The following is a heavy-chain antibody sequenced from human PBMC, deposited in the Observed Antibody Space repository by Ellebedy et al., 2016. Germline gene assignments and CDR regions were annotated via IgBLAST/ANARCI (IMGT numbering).Heavy chain of an antibody. J-gene: IGHJ3*02. CDR3: ARDTDSSGYYSYDAFDI. CDR1: GFTFSSYW. CDR2: IKQDGSEK. V-gene: IGHV3-7*04. Sequence: GGSLRLSCAASGFTFSSYWMSWVRQAPGKGLEWVANIKQDGSEKYYVDSVKGRFTISRDNAKNSLYLQMNSLRAEDTAVYYCARDTDSSGYYSYDAFDIWGQGTMVTVSS. D-gene: IGHD3-22*01.